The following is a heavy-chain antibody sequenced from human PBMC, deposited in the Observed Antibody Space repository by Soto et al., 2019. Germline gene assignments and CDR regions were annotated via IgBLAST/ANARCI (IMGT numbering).Heavy chain of an antibody. Sequence: QVQLVQSGAEVKKPGSSVKVSCKAPGGTFSSYAISWVRQAPGQGLEWMGGIIPIFGTAKYAQKFQGRVTITADESTSTGYMELSSLRSEDTAVYYCARSQGSSSSLDIYYYYYYGMDVWGQGTTVTVYS. CDR1: GGTFSSYA. CDR2: IIPIFGTA. CDR3: ARSQGSSSSLDIYYYYYYGMDV. J-gene: IGHJ6*02. D-gene: IGHD2-2*01. V-gene: IGHV1-69*01.